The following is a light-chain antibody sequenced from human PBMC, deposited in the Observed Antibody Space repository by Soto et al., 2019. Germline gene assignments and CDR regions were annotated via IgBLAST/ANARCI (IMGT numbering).Light chain of an antibody. CDR2: EVT. CDR1: SIDVGGYNF. Sequence: QSALTQPASVFGSPGHSITISCTGTSIDVGGYNFVSWYQQLPGKAPKLMIYEVTSRPSGVSNRFSGSKSGNTASLTISGLQPEDEADYYCSSYTASSTVVFGTGTKLTVL. CDR3: SSYTASSTVV. J-gene: IGLJ1*01. V-gene: IGLV2-14*03.